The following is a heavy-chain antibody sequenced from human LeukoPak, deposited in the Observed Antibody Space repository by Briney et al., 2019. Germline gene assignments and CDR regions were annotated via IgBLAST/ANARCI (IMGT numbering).Heavy chain of an antibody. D-gene: IGHD2-2*02. CDR3: ARGGKVVVVPAAINNWLDP. V-gene: IGHV4-31*03. CDR1: GGSISSGVYC. CDR2: ICSSGSA. Sequence: PSQTLSLTCTVSGGSISSGVYCWSWIRQRPGEGLQWIGYICSSGSAYYNASLKSRVSMSTDTSNNQFSLKLNSVTAADTAVYYCARGGKVVVVPAAINNWLDPWGQGTLVTVSS. J-gene: IGHJ5*02.